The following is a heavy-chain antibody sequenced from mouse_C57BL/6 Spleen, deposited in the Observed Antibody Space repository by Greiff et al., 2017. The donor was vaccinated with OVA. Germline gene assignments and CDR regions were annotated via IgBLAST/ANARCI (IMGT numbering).Heavy chain of an antibody. Sequence: EVQRVESGGGLVQPKGSLKLSCAASGFSFNTYAMNWVRQAPGKGLEWVARIRSKSNNYATYYADSVKARFTISRDDSESMLYLQMNNLKTEDTAVYDCVRQGRVVAPFAYWGQGTLVTVSA. CDR2: IRSKSNNYAT. CDR1: GFSFNTYA. V-gene: IGHV10-1*01. J-gene: IGHJ3*01. D-gene: IGHD1-1*01. CDR3: VRQGRVVAPFAY.